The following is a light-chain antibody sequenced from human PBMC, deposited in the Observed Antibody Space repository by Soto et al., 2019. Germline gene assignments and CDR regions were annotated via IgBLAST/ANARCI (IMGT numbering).Light chain of an antibody. V-gene: IGKV1-12*01. Sequence: DIQMTQSPSSVSASVGDRVTITCRASQDISSWLVWYQQQSGQAPQFLIYAASSLQSGVPSRFSGSGSGTDFALTISSLQPEDFATYFCQQGDTFPLTFGGGTEVELK. CDR2: AAS. J-gene: IGKJ4*01. CDR3: QQGDTFPLT. CDR1: QDISSW.